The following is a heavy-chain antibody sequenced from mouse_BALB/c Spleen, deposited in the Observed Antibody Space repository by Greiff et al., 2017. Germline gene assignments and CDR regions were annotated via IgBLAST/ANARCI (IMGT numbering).Heavy chain of an antibody. CDR2: IWSGGST. Sequence: QVQLQQSGPGLVQPSQSLSITCTVSGFSLTSYGVHWVRQSPGKGLEWLGVIWSGGSTDYNAAFISRLSISKDNSTSQVFFKMNSLQADDTAIYYCARNPPYYYGSSPYAMDYWGQGTSVTVSS. V-gene: IGHV2-4-1*01. D-gene: IGHD1-1*01. CDR3: ARNPPYYYGSSPYAMDY. CDR1: GFSLTSYG. J-gene: IGHJ4*01.